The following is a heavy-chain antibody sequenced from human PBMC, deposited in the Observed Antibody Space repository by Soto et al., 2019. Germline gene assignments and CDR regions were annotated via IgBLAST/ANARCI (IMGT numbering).Heavy chain of an antibody. J-gene: IGHJ4*02. V-gene: IGHV3-23*01. CDR3: AKRVDYSSSTHYLDH. Sequence: EVQLLESGGGLVQPGGSLRVACAASGFTFNRYGMTWVRQAPGKGLEWVSSISDVGDKTYYADSVKGRFTISRDNSKNTLFLQMNSLRVEDTAIYHCAKRVDYSSSTHYLDHWGQGSLVTVS. CDR2: ISDVGDKT. D-gene: IGHD5-12*01. CDR1: GFTFNRYG.